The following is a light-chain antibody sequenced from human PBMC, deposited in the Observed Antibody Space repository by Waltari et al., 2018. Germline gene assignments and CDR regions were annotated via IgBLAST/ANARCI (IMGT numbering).Light chain of an antibody. V-gene: IGKV4-1*01. CDR2: WAS. Sequence: DIVMIQSLDSLAVSLREMATITCRSSQSLLFTSNIKNCLSWYQKKAGQPPRLLLYWASTRESGVPDRFSGGGSGTEFTLSISSLQAEDVAVYYCQQYYNTPLTFGGGTKVDI. J-gene: IGKJ4*01. CDR3: QQYYNTPLT. CDR1: QSLLFTSNIKNC.